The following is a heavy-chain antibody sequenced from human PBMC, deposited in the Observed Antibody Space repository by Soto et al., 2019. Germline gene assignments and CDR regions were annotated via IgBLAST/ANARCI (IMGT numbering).Heavy chain of an antibody. Sequence: GGSLRLSCAASGFTFSSYAMSWVRQAPGKGLEWVSAVSGSGGSTYYADSVKGRFTISRDNSKNTLYLQMNSLRAEDTAVYYCAKMGILTGYYPYYYGMDVWGQGTTVTVSS. CDR1: GFTFSSYA. V-gene: IGHV3-23*01. CDR3: AKMGILTGYYPYYYGMDV. J-gene: IGHJ6*02. CDR2: VSGSGGST. D-gene: IGHD3-9*01.